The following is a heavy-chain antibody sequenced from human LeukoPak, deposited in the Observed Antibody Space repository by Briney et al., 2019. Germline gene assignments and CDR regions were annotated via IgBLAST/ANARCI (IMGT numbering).Heavy chain of an antibody. CDR2: FDPEDGET. Sequence: ASVKVSCKVSGYTLTELSMHWVRQAPGKGLEWMGGFDPEDGETIYAQKFQGRVTMTEDTSTDTAYMELSRLRSDDTAVYYCARDWLGIVVVPAAIRGAFDIWGQGTMVTVSS. CDR3: ARDWLGIVVVPAAIRGAFDI. D-gene: IGHD2-2*03. J-gene: IGHJ3*02. V-gene: IGHV1-24*01. CDR1: GYTLTELS.